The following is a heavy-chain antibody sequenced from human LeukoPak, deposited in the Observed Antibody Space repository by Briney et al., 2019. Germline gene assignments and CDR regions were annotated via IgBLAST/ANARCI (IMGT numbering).Heavy chain of an antibody. D-gene: IGHD6-19*01. J-gene: IGHJ5*02. Sequence: ASVTVSCKASGGTFSSYAISWVRQAPGQGLEWMGGIIPIFGTANYAQKFQGRVTITADESTSTAYMELSSLRAEDTALYYCAKALTGQWLVNWFDPWGQGTLVTVSS. CDR2: IIPIFGTA. V-gene: IGHV1-69*13. CDR1: GGTFSSYA. CDR3: AKALTGQWLVNWFDP.